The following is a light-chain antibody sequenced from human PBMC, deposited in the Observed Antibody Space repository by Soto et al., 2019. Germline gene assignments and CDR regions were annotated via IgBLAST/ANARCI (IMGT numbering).Light chain of an antibody. CDR2: STS. CDR1: SSNIGSNT. V-gene: IGLV1-44*01. J-gene: IGLJ1*01. Sequence: QSVLAQPPSASGTPGQIVAISCSGSSSNIGSNTVTWYQQLPGTAPKLLIYSTSQRSSGVPGRFSGSKSGASASLSISGLQSEDEAEYYCAAWDDRLDVYVFGTGTKGTVL. CDR3: AAWDDRLDVYV.